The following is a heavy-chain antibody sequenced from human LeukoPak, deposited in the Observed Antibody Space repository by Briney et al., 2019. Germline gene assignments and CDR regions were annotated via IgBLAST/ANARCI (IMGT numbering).Heavy chain of an antibody. CDR1: GGSISRYY. CDR2: IYYSGST. J-gene: IGHJ3*02. CDR3: ARQISTTPDAFDI. Sequence: PSETLSLTCTVSGGSISRYYWSWIRQPPGKGLEWIGYIYYSGSTNYNPSLKSRVTISVDTSKNQFSLRLSSVTAADTAVYYCARQISTTPDAFDIWGQGTMVTVPS. V-gene: IGHV4-59*08. D-gene: IGHD2/OR15-2a*01.